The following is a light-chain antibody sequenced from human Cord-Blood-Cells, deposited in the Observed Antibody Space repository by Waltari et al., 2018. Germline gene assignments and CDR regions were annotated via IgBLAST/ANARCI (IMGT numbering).Light chain of an antibody. CDR3: SSYAGSNNLV. CDR1: SRDVGGYKY. Sequence: QSALTQPPSASGSRGQSVPISRTGTSRDVGGYKYAPWYQQHPGKAPKLMIYEVSKRPSGVPDRFSGSKSGNTASLTVSGLQAEDEADYYCSSYAGSNNLVFGGGTKLTVL. J-gene: IGLJ2*01. CDR2: EVS. V-gene: IGLV2-8*01.